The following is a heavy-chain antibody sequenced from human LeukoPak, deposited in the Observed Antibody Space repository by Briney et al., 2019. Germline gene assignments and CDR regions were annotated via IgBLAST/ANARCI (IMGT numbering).Heavy chain of an antibody. D-gene: IGHD5-18*01. Sequence: GGSLRLSCAASGFTFSSYSMNWVRQAPGKGLEWVSSVGSSSSYIYYADSVKGRFTISRDNAKNSLYLQMNSLRAEDTAVYYCASRDSYGFFWGQGTLVTVSS. CDR1: GFTFSSYS. V-gene: IGHV3-21*01. CDR3: ASRDSYGFF. CDR2: VGSSSSYI. J-gene: IGHJ4*02.